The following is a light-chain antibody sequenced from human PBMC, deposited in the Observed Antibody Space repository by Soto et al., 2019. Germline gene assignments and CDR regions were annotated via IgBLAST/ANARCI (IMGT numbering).Light chain of an antibody. CDR2: GNS. Sequence: QSVLTQPPSVSGAPGQRVTISCTGSSSNIGAGYDVHWYQQLPGTAPKLLIYGNSNRPSGVPDRFSGSKSGTSASLAITGLQAEDEADDYCQSSDSSLSVVFGGGTKVTVL. V-gene: IGLV1-40*01. J-gene: IGLJ2*01. CDR3: QSSDSSLSVV. CDR1: SSNIGAGYD.